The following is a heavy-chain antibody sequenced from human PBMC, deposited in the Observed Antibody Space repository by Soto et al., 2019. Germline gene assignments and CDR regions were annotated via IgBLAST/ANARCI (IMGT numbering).Heavy chain of an antibody. V-gene: IGHV3-33*03. D-gene: IGHD1-26*01. CDR3: ARAQYTGSYFDACDV. Sequence: LRLSCAASGFSFSSYGMHWVRQAPGKGLDWVAVILYDGSNKYYAESVKGRFTISRDNSKNTLYVQMNSLTVEDTAVYYCARAQYTGSYFDACDVWGQGTMVTV. CDR2: ILYDGSNK. J-gene: IGHJ3*01. CDR1: GFSFSSYG.